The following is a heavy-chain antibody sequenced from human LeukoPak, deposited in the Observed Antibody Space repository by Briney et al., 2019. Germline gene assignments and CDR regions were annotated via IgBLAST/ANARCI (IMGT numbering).Heavy chain of an antibody. CDR3: ARSTAASGTSWFDP. CDR2: INYYGKT. J-gene: IGHJ5*02. D-gene: IGHD6-13*01. CDR1: GNSISSSSYY. V-gene: IGHV4-39*01. Sequence: SETLSLTCTVSGNSISSSSYYWVWIRQPPGKGLEWIGSINYYGKTYYNPSVKSRVTISVDTSKNQFSLKLSSVTAADTAVHYCARSTAASGTSWFDPWGQGTLVTVSS.